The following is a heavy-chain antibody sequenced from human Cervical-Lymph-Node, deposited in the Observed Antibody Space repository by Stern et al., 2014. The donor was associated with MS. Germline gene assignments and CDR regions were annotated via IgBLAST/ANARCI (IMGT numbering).Heavy chain of an antibody. J-gene: IGHJ5*02. Sequence: QVQLQESGPGLVKPSQTLSLICSVSGGSVTSGNYYWSWIRQPAGQRMEWIGRIHPSGSTNYNTSLKRRVTISADTSKTQFSLRLPSVTAADTAVYYCARGLPQSYDFWSGYWDPWGQGTLVTVSS. V-gene: IGHV4-61*02. D-gene: IGHD3-3*01. CDR2: IHPSGST. CDR3: ARGLPQSYDFWSGYWDP. CDR1: GGSVTSGNYY.